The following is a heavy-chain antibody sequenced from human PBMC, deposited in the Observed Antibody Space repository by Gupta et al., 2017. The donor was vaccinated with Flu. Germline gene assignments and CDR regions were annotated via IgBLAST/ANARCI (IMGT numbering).Heavy chain of an antibody. CDR3: ARDSRDGYSYFDY. J-gene: IGHJ4*02. V-gene: IGHV4-59*01. D-gene: IGHD5-24*01. CDR2: IYYSGST. Sequence: QVQLQESGPGLVKPSETLSLTCTVSGGSISSYYWSWIRQPPGKGLEWIGYIYYSGSTNSNPALKSRVTISVDTSKNQFSLKLSSVTAADTDVYYCARDSRDGYSYFDYWVQGTLVTVSS. CDR1: GGSISSYY.